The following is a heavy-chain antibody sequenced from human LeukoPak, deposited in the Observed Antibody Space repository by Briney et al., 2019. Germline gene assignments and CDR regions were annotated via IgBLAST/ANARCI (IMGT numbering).Heavy chain of an antibody. V-gene: IGHV1-69*04. CDR3: ARDVEYSRSHWFDP. Sequence: ASVKVSCKSSGGTFGSYAISWVRPAPGQGREWMGRIIPILGIANYAQKFQGRVTITADKSTSTAYMELSSLRSEDTAVYYCARDVEYSRSHWFDPWGQGTLVTVSS. J-gene: IGHJ5*02. CDR2: IIPILGIA. D-gene: IGHD6-6*01. CDR1: GGTFGSYA.